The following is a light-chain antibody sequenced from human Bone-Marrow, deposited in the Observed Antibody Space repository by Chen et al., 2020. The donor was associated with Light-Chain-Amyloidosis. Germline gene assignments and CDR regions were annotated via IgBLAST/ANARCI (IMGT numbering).Light chain of an antibody. Sequence: SYDLTQPPSVSVSPGHTARITCSGDDLPTKYAYWYQQKPGQAPVLVIHRDTERHSGISERFSGSSSGTTATLTISGVQAEDEADYQCQSADSSGTYEVIFGGGTKLTVL. CDR1: DLPTKY. CDR2: RDT. V-gene: IGLV3-25*03. J-gene: IGLJ2*01. CDR3: QSADSSGTYEVI.